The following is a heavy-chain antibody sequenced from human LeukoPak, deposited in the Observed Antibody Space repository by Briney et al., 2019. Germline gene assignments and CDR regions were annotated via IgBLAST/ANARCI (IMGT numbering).Heavy chain of an antibody. CDR2: IYHSGST. J-gene: IGHJ3*02. CDR1: GGSISSSSYY. D-gene: IGHD6-13*01. V-gene: IGHV4-39*07. Sequence: SETLSLTCTVSGGSISSSSYYWGWIRQPPGKGLEWIGSIYHSGSTYYNPSLKSRVTISVDTSKNQFSLKLSSVTAADTAVYYCARDLAAAGLDAFDIWGQGTMVTVSS. CDR3: ARDLAAAGLDAFDI.